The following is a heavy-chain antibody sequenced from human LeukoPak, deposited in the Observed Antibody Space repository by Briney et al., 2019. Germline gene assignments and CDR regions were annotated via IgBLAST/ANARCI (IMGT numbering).Heavy chain of an antibody. D-gene: IGHD1-26*01. V-gene: IGHV3-48*04. CDR1: GFTFSSYS. CDR3: ARADNSGSYYYGMDV. Sequence: GGSLRLSCAASGFTFSSYSMTWVRQAPGKGLEWVSYISSSGSTIYYADSVKGRFTISRDNAKNSLYLQMNSLRAEDTAVYYCARADNSGSYYYGMDVWGQGTTVTVSS. J-gene: IGHJ6*02. CDR2: ISSSGSTI.